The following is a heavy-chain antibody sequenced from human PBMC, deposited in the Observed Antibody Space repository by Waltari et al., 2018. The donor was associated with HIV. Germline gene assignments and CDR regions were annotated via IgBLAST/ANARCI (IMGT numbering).Heavy chain of an antibody. J-gene: IGHJ4*02. V-gene: IGHV3-21*01. CDR1: GFTFSGLS. Sequence: EVQLVESGGGLVKPGGSLRLSCAASGFTFSGLSLNWVRQAPGKGLEWVSSISSSSTFIYYADSVKGRFTISRDNAKNSLYLQMNSLRAEDTAVYYCARDRQGTVTKDFDYWGQGTLVTVSS. CDR2: ISSSSTFI. D-gene: IGHD4-17*01. CDR3: ARDRQGTVTKDFDY.